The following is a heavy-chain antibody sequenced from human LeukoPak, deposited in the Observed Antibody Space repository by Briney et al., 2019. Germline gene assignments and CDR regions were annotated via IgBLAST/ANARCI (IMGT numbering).Heavy chain of an antibody. Sequence: SETLTLTCTVSGGSISSSSYYWGWIRQPPGKGLEWIGSIYYSGSTYYNPSLKSRVTISVDTSKNQFSLKLSSVTAADTAVYYCARGHYDILTGYYNPYFDYWGQGALVTVSS. CDR3: ARGHYDILTGYYNPYFDY. CDR2: IYYSGST. V-gene: IGHV4-39*07. D-gene: IGHD3-9*01. CDR1: GGSISSSSYY. J-gene: IGHJ4*02.